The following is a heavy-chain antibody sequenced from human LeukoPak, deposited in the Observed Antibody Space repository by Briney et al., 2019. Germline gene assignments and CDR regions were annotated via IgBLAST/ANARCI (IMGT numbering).Heavy chain of an antibody. CDR3: ARGWEGYFDY. CDR1: RFTFSNYW. V-gene: IGHV3-7*01. Sequence: GGSLRLSCAASRFTFSNYWMAWVRQAPGKGLEWVANIKQDGTEIYYVDSVKGRFTISRDNAKNSLYLQMNSLRAEDTAVYYCARGWEGYFDYWGQGTLVTVSS. J-gene: IGHJ4*02. CDR2: IKQDGTEI. D-gene: IGHD1-26*01.